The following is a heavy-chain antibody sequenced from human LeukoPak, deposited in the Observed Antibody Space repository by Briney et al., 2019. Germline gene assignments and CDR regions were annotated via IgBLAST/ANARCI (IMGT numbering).Heavy chain of an antibody. V-gene: IGHV4-59*01. CDR2: LYYIVSA. Sequence: HSETLSLTCAVPGGSTSSYYWCRIRQPPRKGLEWVGHLYYIVSANYNTSPKSRATISLATSTNKISLKLRSMTAAHTAVYYCAREEDWGQGTLVTVSS. J-gene: IGHJ4*02. CDR3: AREED. CDR1: GGSTSSYY.